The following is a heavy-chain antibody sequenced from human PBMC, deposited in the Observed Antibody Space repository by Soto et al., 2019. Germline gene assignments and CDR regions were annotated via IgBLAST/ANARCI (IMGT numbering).Heavy chain of an antibody. CDR2: IYPGDSDT. V-gene: IGHV5-51*01. CDR1: GYSFTSYW. CDR3: ARLSGCSSTSCYTHMDV. J-gene: IGHJ6*02. Sequence: GESLKISCKGSGYSFTSYWIGWVRQMPGRGLEWMGIIYPGDSDTRYSPSFQGQVTISADKSISTAYLQWSSLKASDTAMYYCARLSGCSSTSCYTHMDVWGQGTTVTVS. D-gene: IGHD2-2*02.